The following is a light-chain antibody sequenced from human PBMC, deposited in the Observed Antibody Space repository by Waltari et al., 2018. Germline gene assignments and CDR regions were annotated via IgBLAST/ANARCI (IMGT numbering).Light chain of an antibody. V-gene: IGKV1-5*03. Sequence: PSTLSASVGDRVTITCRASQSIGSSLAWYQQKPGKAPKVVIYEASSLESGVPSRFSGSGSGTEFTLTISSLQPDDFATYYCQQCNSYLLTFGGGTKVEIK. CDR2: EAS. CDR1: QSIGSS. J-gene: IGKJ4*01. CDR3: QQCNSYLLT.